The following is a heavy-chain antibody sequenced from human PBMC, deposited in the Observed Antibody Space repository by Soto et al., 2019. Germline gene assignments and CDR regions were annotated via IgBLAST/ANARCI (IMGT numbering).Heavy chain of an antibody. D-gene: IGHD3-3*01. Sequence: GESLKISCQGSGYGFSDYWIGWVRQLPGKGLEWMGIIYPGDSNTKYSPSFQGQVTMSADKSIRTAYLHWSSLKASDTAMYFCALFGGPSFPQHLFDHWGQGSPVTGSS. CDR3: ALFGGPSFPQHLFDH. CDR2: IYPGDSNT. V-gene: IGHV5-51*01. CDR1: GYGFSDYW. J-gene: IGHJ5*02.